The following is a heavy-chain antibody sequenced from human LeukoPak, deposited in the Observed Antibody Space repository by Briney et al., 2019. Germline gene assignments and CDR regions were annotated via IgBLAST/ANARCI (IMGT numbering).Heavy chain of an antibody. V-gene: IGHV3-23*01. D-gene: IGHD2-15*01. CDR1: EFTFSSYA. J-gene: IGHJ6*03. CDR2: ISDSAGIT. Sequence: SGGSLRLSCAASEFTFSSYAMSWVRQAPGKGLEWVSTISDSAGITFYADSVKGRFTISRDNSKNTLYLQMNSLRAEDTAVYYCARDGAGWRGDYYYYMDVWGKGTTVTVSS. CDR3: ARDGAGWRGDYYYYMDV.